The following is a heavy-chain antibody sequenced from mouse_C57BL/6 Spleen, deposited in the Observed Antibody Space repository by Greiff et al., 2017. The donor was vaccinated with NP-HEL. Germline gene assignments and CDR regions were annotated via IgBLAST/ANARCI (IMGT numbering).Heavy chain of an antibody. V-gene: IGHV1-80*01. D-gene: IGHD4-1*01. Sequence: QVQLQQSGAELVKPGASVKISCKASGYAFSSYWMNWVKQRPGKGLEWIGQIYPGDGDTNYNGKFKGKATLTADKSSNTAYMQLSSLTTEDSAIYYCARRLGRGPYYYAMDYWGQGTSVTVSS. J-gene: IGHJ4*01. CDR1: GYAFSSYW. CDR2: IYPGDGDT. CDR3: ARRLGRGPYYYAMDY.